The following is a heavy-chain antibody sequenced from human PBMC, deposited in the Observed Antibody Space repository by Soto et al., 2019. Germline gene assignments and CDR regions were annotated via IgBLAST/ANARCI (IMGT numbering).Heavy chain of an antibody. CDR2: IYYSVST. V-gene: IGHV4-59*01. CDR3: ARDGGSGSSNWFDP. Sequence: SETLSLTCTVSGGSISNYYWSWIRQPPGKGLEWIGYIYYSVSTNYNPSLKSRVAISVDTSRNQFSLKLSSVTAADTAVYYCARDGGSGSSNWFDPWGQGTLVTVSS. J-gene: IGHJ5*02. D-gene: IGHD3-10*01. CDR1: GGSISNYY.